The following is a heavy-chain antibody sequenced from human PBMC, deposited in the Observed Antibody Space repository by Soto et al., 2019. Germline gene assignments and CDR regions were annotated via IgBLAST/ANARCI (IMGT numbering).Heavy chain of an antibody. V-gene: IGHV5-51*01. CDR1: GYSFTTYW. D-gene: IGHD5-12*01. Sequence: GESLKISCKGSGYSFTTYWIGWVRQMPEKGLEWMGIIFPGDSDIRYSPSFQGQVTISADESISTAYLQWSSLKASDTAMYYCARCCGPQGQNGNDYFDYWGQGTLVTVSS. CDR2: IFPGDSDI. CDR3: ARCCGPQGQNGNDYFDY. J-gene: IGHJ4*02.